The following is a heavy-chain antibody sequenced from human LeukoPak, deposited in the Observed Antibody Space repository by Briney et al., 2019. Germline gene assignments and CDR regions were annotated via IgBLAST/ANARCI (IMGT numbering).Heavy chain of an antibody. CDR1: GFTFTSYR. V-gene: IGHV3-23*01. J-gene: IGHJ4*02. D-gene: IGHD6-19*01. CDR2: ISGSGDEF. CDR3: VKGGWFDD. Sequence: GGSLRLPCAASGFTFTSYRMNWVRQAPGKELAWVSRISGSGDEFQYADSVKGRFTISRDNSNNRLFLLMNSLRAEDTAIYYCVKGGWFDDWGQGTLVTVSS.